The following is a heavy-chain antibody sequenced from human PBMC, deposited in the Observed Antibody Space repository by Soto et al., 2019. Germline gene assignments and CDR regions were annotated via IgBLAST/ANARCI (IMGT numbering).Heavy chain of an antibody. Sequence: PGGSLRLSCAASGFLCSTYGMHWVRQAPGKGLEWVAVIWFDGSNKYYADSVRGRFTISRDNSKDTLYLQMNSLRAEDTAVYYCARAVGPFDFWGQGTLVTVSS. CDR3: ARAVGPFDF. J-gene: IGHJ3*01. V-gene: IGHV3-33*01. CDR2: IWFDGSNK. CDR1: GFLCSTYG.